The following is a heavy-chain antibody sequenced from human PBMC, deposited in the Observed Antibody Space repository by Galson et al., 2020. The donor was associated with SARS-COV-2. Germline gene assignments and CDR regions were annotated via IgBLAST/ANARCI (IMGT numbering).Heavy chain of an antibody. D-gene: IGHD2-8*01. J-gene: IGHJ6*03. V-gene: IGHV3-30*01. CDR1: GFTFSSYA. Sequence: GGSLRLSCAASGFTFSSYAMHWFRQAPGKGLEWVAVISYDGSNKYYADSVKGRFTISRDNSKNTLYLQMNSLKAEDTAVYYCARGYGCNYYYMDVWGKGTTVTVCS. CDR3: ARGYGCNYYYMDV. CDR2: ISYDGSNK.